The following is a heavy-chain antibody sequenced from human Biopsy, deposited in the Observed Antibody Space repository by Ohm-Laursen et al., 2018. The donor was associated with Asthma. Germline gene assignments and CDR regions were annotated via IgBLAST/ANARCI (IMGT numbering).Heavy chain of an antibody. J-gene: IGHJ6*02. V-gene: IGHV1-69*13. D-gene: IGHD1-7*01. CDR2: IIPVFGTS. CDR3: ARDPHNSYLASLRTKFNYYYYGMDV. Sequence: SVKVSCKVSGGTFSRYAISWVRQAPGQGLEWMGGIIPVFGTSNYAQKFQGRVTFTADGSTSSAYMELSSLRSEDTAVYYCARDPHNSYLASLRTKFNYYYYGMDVWGQGTTVTVSS. CDR1: GGTFSRYA.